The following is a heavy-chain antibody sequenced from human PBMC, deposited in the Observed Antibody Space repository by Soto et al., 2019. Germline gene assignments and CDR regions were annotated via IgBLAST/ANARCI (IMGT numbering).Heavy chain of an antibody. J-gene: IGHJ6*02. CDR3: ARAIDGYYGMDV. Sequence: QVQLVQSGAEVKKPGSSVKVSCKASRGTFSTDSISWVRQAPGQGLEWMGGIIPMFGTANNAQKQQGRVTITADESTSTAYMELSSLRSEDTAVYFCARAIDGYYGMDVWGQGTTVTVAS. CDR2: IIPMFGTA. CDR1: RGTFSTDS. V-gene: IGHV1-69*12.